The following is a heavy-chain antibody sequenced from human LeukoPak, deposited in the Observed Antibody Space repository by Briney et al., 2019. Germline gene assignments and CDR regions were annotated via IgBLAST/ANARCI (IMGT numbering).Heavy chain of an antibody. CDR3: ARRGLLPLDY. CDR2: IYHSGST. Sequence: SQTLSLTCAVSGGSISSGGYSWSWIRQPPGKGLEWIGYIYHSGSTNYNPSLKSRVTISVDASKNQFSLKLRSVTAADRAVYYCARRGLLPLDYWGQGTLVTVSS. D-gene: IGHD2-15*01. V-gene: IGHV4-30-2*01. CDR1: GGSISSGGYS. J-gene: IGHJ4*02.